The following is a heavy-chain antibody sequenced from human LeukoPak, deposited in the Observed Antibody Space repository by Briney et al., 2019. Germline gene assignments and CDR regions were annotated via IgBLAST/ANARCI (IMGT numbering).Heavy chain of an antibody. CDR2: ISYSGYT. V-gene: IGHV4-59*01. CDR3: ARETSQKGAHYMDV. Sequence: SETLSLTCTVSGGSISSYYWSWIRQPPGKGLEWIGYISYSGYTNYNPSLKSRVTISVDTSKNQFSVKLSSVTAADTAVYYCARETSQKGAHYMDVWGKGTTVTISS. CDR1: GGSISSYY. J-gene: IGHJ6*03. D-gene: IGHD3-16*01.